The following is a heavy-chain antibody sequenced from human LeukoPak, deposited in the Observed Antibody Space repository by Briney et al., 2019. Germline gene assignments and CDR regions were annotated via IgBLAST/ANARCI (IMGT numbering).Heavy chain of an antibody. Sequence: GRSLRLSCAASGFTFSSYAMHWVRQAPGKGLEYVSAISSNGGSTYYADSVKGRFTISRDNSKNTLYLQMGSLRAEDMAVYYCAREYRDYVGLDYWGQGTLVTVSS. CDR2: ISSNGGST. CDR3: AREYRDYVGLDY. D-gene: IGHD4-17*01. J-gene: IGHJ4*02. CDR1: GFTFSSYA. V-gene: IGHV3-64*02.